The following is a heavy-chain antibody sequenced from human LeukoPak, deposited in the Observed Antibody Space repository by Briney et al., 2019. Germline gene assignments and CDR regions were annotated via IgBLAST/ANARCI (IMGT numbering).Heavy chain of an antibody. V-gene: IGHV1-69*13. CDR3: ARGTTVTTAVLVPNDAFDI. J-gene: IGHJ3*02. Sequence: SVKVSCKASGGTFSSYAISWVRQAPGQGLEWMGGIIPIFGTANYAQKFQGRVTITADESTSTAYMELTSLKSEDTAVYYCARGTTVTTAVLVPNDAFDIWGQGTMVTVSS. D-gene: IGHD4-17*01. CDR2: IIPIFGTA. CDR1: GGTFSSYA.